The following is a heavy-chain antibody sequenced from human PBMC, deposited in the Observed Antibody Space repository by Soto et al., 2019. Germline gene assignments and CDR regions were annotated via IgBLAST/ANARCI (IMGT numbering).Heavy chain of an antibody. J-gene: IGHJ5*02. CDR3: AKASHYYDSSANWFDP. V-gene: IGHV3-7*01. D-gene: IGHD3-22*01. CDR1: VFTFSSYW. CDR2: IKQDGSEK. Sequence: GGSLRLSCAASVFTFSSYWMSWVRQAPGKGLEWVANIKQDGSEKYYVDSVKGRFTISRDNAKNSLYLQMNSLRAEDTAVYYCAKASHYYDSSANWFDPWGQGTLVTVSS.